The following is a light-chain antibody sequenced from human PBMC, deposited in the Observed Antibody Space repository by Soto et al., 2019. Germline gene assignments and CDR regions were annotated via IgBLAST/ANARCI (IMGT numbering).Light chain of an antibody. CDR3: QSYDSSNWV. J-gene: IGLJ3*02. CDR1: SGSIASNY. CDR2: EDN. V-gene: IGLV6-57*04. Sequence: NFMLTQPHSVSESPGKTVTISCTRSSGSIASNYVQWYHQRPGSAPTIVMYEDNQRPSVVPDRFSGSIDRSSNSASLTISGLKTEDEGDFYCQSYDSSNWVFGGGTKVTVL.